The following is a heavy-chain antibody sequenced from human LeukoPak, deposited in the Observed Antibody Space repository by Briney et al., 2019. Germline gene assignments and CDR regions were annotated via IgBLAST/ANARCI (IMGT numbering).Heavy chain of an antibody. D-gene: IGHD3/OR15-3a*01. CDR3: ANGLNAPDY. J-gene: IGHJ4*02. Sequence: PAGGSLRLSCAASGFTFSSYAMSWVRQAPGKGLEWVSSISDSGGSTYYADSVQGRFTISRDNSKNTVFLQMNSLRAEDTAIYYCANGLNAPDYWGQGTLVTVSS. V-gene: IGHV3-23*01. CDR2: ISDSGGST. CDR1: GFTFSSYA.